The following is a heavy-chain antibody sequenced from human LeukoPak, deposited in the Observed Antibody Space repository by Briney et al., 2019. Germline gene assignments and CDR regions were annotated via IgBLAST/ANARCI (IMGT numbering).Heavy chain of an antibody. D-gene: IGHD2-15*01. CDR2: ISWDGRDT. V-gene: IGHV3-43*01. J-gene: IGHJ4*02. CDR3: AKDIGQDGRSHHYLDY. CDR1: GFTFDDYT. Sequence: PGGSLRLSCAASGFTFDDYTMHWVRQAPGKGLEWVSLISWDGRDTKYADSVKGRFTTSRDNNKNSLYLQMSSLRLEDSALYYCAKDIGQDGRSHHYLDYWGQGTLVTVSS.